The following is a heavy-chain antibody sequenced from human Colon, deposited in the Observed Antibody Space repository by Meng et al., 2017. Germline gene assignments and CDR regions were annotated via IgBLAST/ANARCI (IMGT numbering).Heavy chain of an antibody. D-gene: IGHD2-2*01. CDR2: INPNSGGT. CDR1: GYTFTDYY. J-gene: IGHJ4*02. CDR3: ARGYLVVVPTAPNAGY. Sequence: QGRLVQSGAEVKKPGASVKVSCKASGYTFTDYYIHWVRQAPGQGLEWMGRINPNSGGTNYAQKFQGRVTMTRDTSISTAYMELSRLRSDDTAVYYCARGYLVVVPTAPNAGYWGQGTLVTVSS. V-gene: IGHV1-2*06.